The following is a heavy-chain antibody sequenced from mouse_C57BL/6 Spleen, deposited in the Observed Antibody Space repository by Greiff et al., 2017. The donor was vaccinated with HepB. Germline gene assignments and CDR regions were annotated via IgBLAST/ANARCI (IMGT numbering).Heavy chain of an antibody. Sequence: EVMLVESGPELVKPGASVKISCKASGYSFTGYYMNWVKQSPEKSLEWIGEINPSTGGTTYNQKFKAKATLTVDKSSSTAYMQLKSLTSEDSAVYYCARRESGTPYAMDYWGQGTSVTVSS. V-gene: IGHV1-42*01. CDR2: INPSTGGT. J-gene: IGHJ4*01. CDR3: ARRESGTPYAMDY. D-gene: IGHD1-3*01. CDR1: GYSFTGYY.